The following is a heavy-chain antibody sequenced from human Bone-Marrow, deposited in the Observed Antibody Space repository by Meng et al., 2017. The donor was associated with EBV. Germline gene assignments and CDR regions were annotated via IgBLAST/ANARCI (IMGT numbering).Heavy chain of an antibody. D-gene: IGHD6-6*01. CDR2: INHSGST. Sequence: QVQLAQGGAGLLKPSETLSLTCAVYGGSFSGYYWSWIRQPPGKGLEWIGEINHSGSTNYNPSLKSRVTISVDTSKNQFSLKLSSVTAADTAVYYCAREVYNWFDPWGQGTLVTVSS. CDR3: AREVYNWFDP. V-gene: IGHV4-34*01. J-gene: IGHJ5*02. CDR1: GGSFSGYY.